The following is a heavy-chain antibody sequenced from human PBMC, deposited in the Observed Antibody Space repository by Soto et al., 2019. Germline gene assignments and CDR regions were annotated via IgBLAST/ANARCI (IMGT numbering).Heavy chain of an antibody. CDR2: IYYSGTT. CDR1: GGSISSYY. J-gene: IGHJ5*02. CDR3: ARASPGYYDFWSGYYEAAWFDP. V-gene: IGHV4-59*08. D-gene: IGHD3-3*01. Sequence: SETLSLTCTVSGGSISSYYWSWIRQPPGKGLEWIGYIYYSGTTSYSPSLKSRVAISLDTSKNQFSLKLSSVTAADTAVYYCARASPGYYDFWSGYYEAAWFDPWGQGTLVTVSS.